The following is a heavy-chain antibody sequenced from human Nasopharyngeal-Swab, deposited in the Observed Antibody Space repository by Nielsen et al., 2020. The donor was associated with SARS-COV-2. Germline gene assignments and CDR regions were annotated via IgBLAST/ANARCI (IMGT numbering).Heavy chain of an antibody. Sequence: GGSLRLSCAASGFTFSSYWMSWVRQAPGKGLEWVANIKQDGSEKYYVDSVKGRFTISRDNAKNSLYLQMNSLRAEDTAVYYCARDDHTVVVTAVGHDAFDIWGQGTMVTVSS. V-gene: IGHV3-7*01. CDR3: ARDDHTVVVTAVGHDAFDI. CDR1: GFTFSSYW. J-gene: IGHJ3*02. D-gene: IGHD2-21*02. CDR2: IKQDGSEK.